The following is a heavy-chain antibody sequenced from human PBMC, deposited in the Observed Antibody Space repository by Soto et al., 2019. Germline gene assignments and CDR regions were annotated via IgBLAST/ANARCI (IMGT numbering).Heavy chain of an antibody. CDR2: ISGSGGST. D-gene: IGHD1-1*01. CDR3: AKIRAAGTVFNWFDP. Sequence: GGSLRLSCAASGFTFSSYAMSWVRQAPGKGLEWVSAISGSGGSTYYADSVKGRFTISRDNSKNTLYLQMNSLRAEDTAVYYCAKIRAAGTVFNWFDPWGQGPLVSVSS. J-gene: IGHJ5*02. CDR1: GFTFSSYA. V-gene: IGHV3-23*01.